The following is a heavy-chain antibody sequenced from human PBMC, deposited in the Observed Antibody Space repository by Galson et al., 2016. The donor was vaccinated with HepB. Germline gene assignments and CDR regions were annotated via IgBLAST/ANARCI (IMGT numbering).Heavy chain of an antibody. D-gene: IGHD1-26*01. CDR3: ARGDIVGAIFDY. CDR1: GFTFSSYS. V-gene: IGHV3-21*01. Sequence: SLRLSCAASGFTFSSYSMNWVRQAPGKGLEWVSSISSSSSYIYYADSAKGRFTISRDNAKNSLYLQMNSLRAEDTAVDYCARGDIVGAIFDYWGQGTLVTVSS. J-gene: IGHJ4*02. CDR2: ISSSSSYI.